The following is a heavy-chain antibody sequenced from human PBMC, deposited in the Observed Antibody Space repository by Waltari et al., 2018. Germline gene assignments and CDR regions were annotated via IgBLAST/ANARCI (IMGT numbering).Heavy chain of an antibody. V-gene: IGHV3-48*01. J-gene: IGHJ4*02. D-gene: IGHD5-12*01. CDR1: AFTSSTYS. CDR3: ARDLGWLQLPDY. CDR2: SSSSSSTI. Sequence: EVQLVESGGCLVQPGAPLRLSSPASAFTSSTYSMNGVRQAPGKGLEWVSYSSSSSSTIYYADSVKGRFTISRDNAKNSLYLQMNSLRAEDTAVYYCARDLGWLQLPDYWGQGTLVTVSS.